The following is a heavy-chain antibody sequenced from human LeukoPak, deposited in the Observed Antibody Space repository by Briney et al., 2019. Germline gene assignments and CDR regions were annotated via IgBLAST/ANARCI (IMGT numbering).Heavy chain of an antibody. CDR3: ARGYIGSSSVPKNYYFDY. CDR1: GGTFSSYA. Sequence: SVKVSCKASGGTFSSYAISWVRQAPGQGLEWMGGIIPIFGTANYAQKFQGRVTITADESTSTAYMELSSLRSEDTAVYYCARGYIGSSSVPKNYYFDYWGQGTLVTVSS. J-gene: IGHJ4*02. D-gene: IGHD3-10*01. CDR2: IIPIFGTA. V-gene: IGHV1-69*01.